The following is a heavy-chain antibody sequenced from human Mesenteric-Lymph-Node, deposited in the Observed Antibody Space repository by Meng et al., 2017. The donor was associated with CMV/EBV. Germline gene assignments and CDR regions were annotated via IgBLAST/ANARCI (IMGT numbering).Heavy chain of an antibody. J-gene: IGHJ4*02. CDR1: GYSFTAFW. V-gene: IGHV5-51*01. D-gene: IGHD3-22*01. Sequence: GESLKISCQGSGYSFTAFWIGWVRQMPGKGLEWVAIINPGDSDVRYNPSFQGQVSISADKSINTAYLQWSSLKASDTAMYYCARPSSSEVPYWGQGTLVTVSS. CDR3: ARPSSSEVPY. CDR2: INPGDSDV.